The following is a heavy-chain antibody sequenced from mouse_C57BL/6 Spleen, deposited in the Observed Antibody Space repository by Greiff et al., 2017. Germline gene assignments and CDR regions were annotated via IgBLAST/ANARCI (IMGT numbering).Heavy chain of an antibody. CDR3: AREGDYSNPFDY. V-gene: IGHV1-82*01. CDR2: IYPGDGDT. Sequence: QVQLQQSGPELVKPGASVKISCKASGYALSSSWMNWVKQRPGKGLEWIGRIYPGDGDTNYNGKFKGKATLTADKSSSTAYMQLSSLTSEDSAVYFCAREGDYSNPFDYWGQGTTLTVSS. J-gene: IGHJ2*01. CDR1: GYALSSSW. D-gene: IGHD2-5*01.